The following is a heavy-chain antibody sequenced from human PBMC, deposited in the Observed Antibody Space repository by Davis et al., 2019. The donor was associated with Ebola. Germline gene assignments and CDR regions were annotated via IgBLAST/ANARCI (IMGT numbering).Heavy chain of an antibody. CDR2: IDPSDSST. Sequence: GESLKISCQGSGYSFTTYWITWVRQMPGKGLEWMGRIDPSDSSTNYSPSFQGHVTISADKSISTAYLQWRSLKASDTAMYYCARHPRQDFWTTSNWFDPWGQGTLVTVSS. CDR3: ARHPRQDFWTTSNWFDP. CDR1: GYSFTTYW. V-gene: IGHV5-10-1*01. J-gene: IGHJ5*02. D-gene: IGHD3/OR15-3a*01.